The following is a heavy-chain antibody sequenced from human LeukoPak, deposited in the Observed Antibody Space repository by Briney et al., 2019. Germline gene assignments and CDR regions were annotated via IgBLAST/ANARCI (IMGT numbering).Heavy chain of an antibody. Sequence: ASVKVSCKASGFTFTSSAVQWVRQARGQRLEWIGWIVVGSGNTNYAQKFQERVTITRDMSTSTAYMELSSLRSEDTAVYYCAAETSFGGDIARGLEYFQHWGQGTLVTVSS. D-gene: IGHD3-16*02. CDR1: GFTFTSSA. CDR3: AAETSFGGDIARGLEYFQH. CDR2: IVVGSGNT. V-gene: IGHV1-58*01. J-gene: IGHJ1*01.